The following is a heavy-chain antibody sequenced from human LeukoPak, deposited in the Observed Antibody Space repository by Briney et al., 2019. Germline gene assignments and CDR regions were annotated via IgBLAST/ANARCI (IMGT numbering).Heavy chain of an antibody. J-gene: IGHJ4*02. CDR1: GYSICSGYY. D-gene: IGHD6-19*01. Sequence: PSETLSLTCTVSGYSICSGYYWGWIRQPPAKGLEWIGSIYHSGSTYYNPSLESRVTISVDTSKNQFSLKLSSVTAADTAVYYGIIAVAGTVDYWGQGTLVTVSS. V-gene: IGHV4-38-2*02. CDR2: IYHSGST. CDR3: IIAVAGTVDY.